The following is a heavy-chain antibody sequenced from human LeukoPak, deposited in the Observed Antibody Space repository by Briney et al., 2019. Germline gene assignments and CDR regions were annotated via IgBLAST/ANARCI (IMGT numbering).Heavy chain of an antibody. V-gene: IGHV3-23*01. Sequence: GGSLRLSCAASGFTFSSYAMSWVRQAPAKGLEWVSAISGSGGSTYYADSVKGRFTISRDNSKNTLYLQMNSLRAEDTAVYYCAKDDGGSYYIYYYYMDVWGKGTTVTISS. J-gene: IGHJ6*03. CDR3: AKDDGGSYYIYYYYMDV. CDR2: ISGSGGST. CDR1: GFTFSSYA. D-gene: IGHD1-26*01.